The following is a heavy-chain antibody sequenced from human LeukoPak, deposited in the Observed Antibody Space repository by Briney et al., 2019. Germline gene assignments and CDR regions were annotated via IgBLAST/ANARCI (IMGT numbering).Heavy chain of an antibody. CDR2: IYHSGST. V-gene: IGHV4-30-2*01. D-gene: IGHD2-2*02. J-gene: IGHJ5*02. CDR1: GGSISSGGYS. CDR3: ARGDCSSTSCYTFDP. Sequence: PSQTLSLTCAVSGGSISSGGYSWSWIRQPPGKGLEWIGYIYHSGSTYYNPSLKSRVTISVDRSKNQFSLKLSSVTAADTAVHYCARGDCSSTSCYTFDPWGQGTLVAVSS.